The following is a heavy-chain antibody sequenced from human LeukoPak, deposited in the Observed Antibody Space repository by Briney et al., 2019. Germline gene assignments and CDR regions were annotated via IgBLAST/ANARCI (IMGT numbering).Heavy chain of an antibody. CDR3: ARGSHSLDY. J-gene: IGHJ4*02. CDR2: INHSGST. CDR1: GGSISSNSYY. V-gene: IGHV4-39*07. Sequence: SETLSLTCAVSGGSISSNSYYWGWIRQPPGMGLEWIGEINHSGSTNYNPSLKSRVTISVDTSKNQFSLKLSSVTAADTAVYYCARGSHSLDYWGQGTLVTVSS.